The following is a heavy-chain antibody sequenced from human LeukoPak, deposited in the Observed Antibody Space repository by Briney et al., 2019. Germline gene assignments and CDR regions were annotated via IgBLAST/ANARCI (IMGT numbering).Heavy chain of an antibody. CDR2: INPMYGVV. CDR3: ASTAGGYCSGINCYNWFDP. Sequence: SVKVTCKASACTFNSNSFSWVRQPPAQGFEWMGGINPMYGVVKKVQMFQGRVTISADKYPNTPYMELSSLRSEDTAVYDCASTAGGYCSGINCYNWFDPWGQGTPVTVSS. D-gene: IGHD2-2*02. V-gene: IGHV1-69*17. CDR1: ACTFNSNS. J-gene: IGHJ5*02.